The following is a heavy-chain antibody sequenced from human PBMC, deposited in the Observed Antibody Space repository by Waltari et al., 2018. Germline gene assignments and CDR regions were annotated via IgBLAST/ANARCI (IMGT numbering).Heavy chain of an antibody. Sequence: QVQLVESGGGVVQPGRSLRPSCAASGFTFRSSAMPWVRQAPGKGLEWVAVISYDGSNKYYADSVKGRFTISRDNSKNTLYLQMNSLRAEDTAVYYCARASGPGAAPPTDYWGQGTLVTVSS. V-gene: IGHV3-30-3*01. CDR2: ISYDGSNK. D-gene: IGHD6-6*01. J-gene: IGHJ4*02. CDR3: ARASGPGAAPPTDY. CDR1: GFTFRSSA.